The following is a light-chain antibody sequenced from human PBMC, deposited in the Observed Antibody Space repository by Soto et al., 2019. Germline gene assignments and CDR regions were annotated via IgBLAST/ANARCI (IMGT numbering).Light chain of an antibody. CDR2: WAS. CDR3: QHYYSDPPWT. CDR1: QSVLYSFNNKNY. Sequence: DIVMTQSPDSLAVSLGERATINCRSSQSVLYSFNNKNYLGWYQQKPGQAPKLLIYWASTRESGVPDRFSGSGSGTDFTLTISSLQAEDVAVYYCQHYYSDPPWTFGQRTKVEIK. J-gene: IGKJ1*01. V-gene: IGKV4-1*01.